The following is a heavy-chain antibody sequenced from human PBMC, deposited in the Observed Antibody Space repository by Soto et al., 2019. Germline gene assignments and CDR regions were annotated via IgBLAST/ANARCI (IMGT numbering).Heavy chain of an antibody. J-gene: IGHJ1*01. CDR3: ARDYGPVGGYYGSGRSAEYFQH. CDR2: IYYSGST. D-gene: IGHD3-10*01. V-gene: IGHV4-59*01. Sequence: QVQLQESGPGLVKPSETLSLTCTVSGGSISSYYWSWIRQPPGKGLEWIGYIYYSGSTNYNPYLKSRVTISVDTSKNQFSLKLSSVTAADTAVYYCARDYGPVGGYYGSGRSAEYFQHWGQGTLVTVSS. CDR1: GGSISSYY.